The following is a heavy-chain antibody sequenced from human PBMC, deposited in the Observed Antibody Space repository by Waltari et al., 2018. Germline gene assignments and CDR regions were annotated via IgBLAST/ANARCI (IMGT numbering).Heavy chain of an antibody. V-gene: IGHV4-59*11. CDR3: ARMKREVPLPIFDY. J-gene: IGHJ4*02. D-gene: IGHD1-26*01. Sequence: QVQLQESGPGLVKPSATLSLTCTVSGGSISSHYWSWIRQHPGKGLEWIGYIYYSGSNNYNPSLKSRVTISVDTSKNQFSLKLSSVTAADTAVYYCARMKREVPLPIFDYWGQGTLVTVSS. CDR1: GGSISSHY. CDR2: IYYSGSN.